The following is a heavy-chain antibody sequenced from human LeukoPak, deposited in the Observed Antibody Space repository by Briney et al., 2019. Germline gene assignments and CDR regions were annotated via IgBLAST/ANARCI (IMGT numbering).Heavy chain of an antibody. Sequence: GGSLRLSCAASGFTFSSYSMNWVRQAPGKGLEWVSSVSSSSSYIYYADSVKGRFTISRDNAKNSLYLQMNSLRAEDTAVYYCARDRYSGSYYFDYWGQGTLVTVSS. J-gene: IGHJ4*02. D-gene: IGHD1-26*01. CDR3: ARDRYSGSYYFDY. V-gene: IGHV3-21*01. CDR2: VSSSSSYI. CDR1: GFTFSSYS.